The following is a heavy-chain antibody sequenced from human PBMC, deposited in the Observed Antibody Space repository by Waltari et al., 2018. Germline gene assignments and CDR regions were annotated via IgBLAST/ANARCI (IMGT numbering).Heavy chain of an antibody. Sequence: QVQLQESGPGLVKPSETLSLTCTVSGGSISSYYWSWIRQPPGKGLEWSGYIDYSGSTNYNPSLKSRVTISVDTSKNQFSLKLSSVTAADTAVYYCARDRDGLYDSSGVGWFDPWGQGTLVTVSS. J-gene: IGHJ5*02. V-gene: IGHV4-59*01. D-gene: IGHD3-22*01. CDR3: ARDRDGLYDSSGVGWFDP. CDR2: IDYSGST. CDR1: GGSISSYY.